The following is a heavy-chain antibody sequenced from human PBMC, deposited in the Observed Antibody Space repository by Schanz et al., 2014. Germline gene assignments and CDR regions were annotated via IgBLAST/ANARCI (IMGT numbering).Heavy chain of an antibody. CDR3: ARDQVGAMDY. J-gene: IGHJ4*02. D-gene: IGHD1-26*01. CDR1: GYRFSPYS. V-gene: IGHV3-21*01. Sequence: EILLVESGGGLVKPGGSLRLSCSASGYRFSPYSMNWVRQAPGKGLEWVSSIRSTSGHTSYADSVKGRFTISRDNAKSSLYLEMNNLRVEDTAVYFCARDQVGAMDYWGQGALVIVSS. CDR2: IRSTSGHT.